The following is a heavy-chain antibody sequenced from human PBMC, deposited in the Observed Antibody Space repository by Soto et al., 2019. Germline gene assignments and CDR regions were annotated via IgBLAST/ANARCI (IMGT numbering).Heavy chain of an antibody. D-gene: IGHD3-3*01. CDR1: GFTFSSYA. CDR3: AKDRPYDFWSGYFNWFDP. CDR2: ISGSGGST. J-gene: IGHJ5*02. V-gene: IGHV3-23*01. Sequence: GESLKISCAASGFTFSSYAMSWVRQAPGKGLEWVSAISGSGGSTYYADSVKGRFTISRDNSKNTLYLQMNSLRAEDTAVYYCAKDRPYDFWSGYFNWFDPWGQGTLVTVSS.